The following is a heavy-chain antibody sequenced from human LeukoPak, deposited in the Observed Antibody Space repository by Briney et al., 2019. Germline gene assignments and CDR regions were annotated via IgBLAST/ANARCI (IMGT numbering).Heavy chain of an antibody. Sequence: PSQTLSLTCTVSGGSISSGDYYWSWIRQPPGKGLEWIGSIYYSGSTYYNPSLKSRVTISVDTSKNQFSLKLSSVTAADTAVYYCARHFGYSSGWPLDYWGQGTLVTVSS. D-gene: IGHD6-19*01. CDR2: IYYSGST. CDR1: GGSISSGDYY. V-gene: IGHV4-39*01. J-gene: IGHJ4*02. CDR3: ARHFGYSSGWPLDY.